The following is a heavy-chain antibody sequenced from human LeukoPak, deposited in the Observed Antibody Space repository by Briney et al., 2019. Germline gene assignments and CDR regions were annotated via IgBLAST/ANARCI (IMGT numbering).Heavy chain of an antibody. Sequence: ASVKVSCKASGYSFSSYDINWVRQATGQGLEWMGWMNPNSGDRGYAQKFQGRVTITRNTSISTAYMELSSLRSEDTAVYYCARVLCSSTSCSSSPWFDPWGQGTLVAVSS. CDR2: MNPNSGDR. CDR3: ARVLCSSTSCSSSPWFDP. J-gene: IGHJ5*02. V-gene: IGHV1-8*03. CDR1: GYSFSSYD. D-gene: IGHD2-2*01.